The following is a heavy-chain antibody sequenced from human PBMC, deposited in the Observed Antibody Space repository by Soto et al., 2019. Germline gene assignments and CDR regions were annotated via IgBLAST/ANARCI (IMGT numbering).Heavy chain of an antibody. J-gene: IGHJ4*02. CDR1: GGSVSSGGYY. Sequence: QVQLQESGPGLVKPSQTLSLTCTVSGGSVSSGGYYWSWIRQYPGKGLEWIGYIYYSGSTYYNPSLKSRVTISADTSQNQFSLKLSSVTAADTAVYYCARGGLGMAAGGGHYFDYWGQGTLVTVSS. CDR3: ARGGLGMAAGGGHYFDY. V-gene: IGHV4-31*03. CDR2: IYYSGST. D-gene: IGHD6-13*01.